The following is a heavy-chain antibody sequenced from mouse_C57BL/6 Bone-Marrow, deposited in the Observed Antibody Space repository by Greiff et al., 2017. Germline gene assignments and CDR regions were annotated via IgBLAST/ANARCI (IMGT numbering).Heavy chain of an antibody. V-gene: IGHV1-81*01. CDR1: GYTFTSYG. D-gene: IGHD2-5*01. J-gene: IGHJ3*01. CDR3: SRHYSNYGAY. Sequence: QVQLQQSGAELARPGASVKLSCKASGYTFTSYGISWVKQRTGQGLEWIGEIYPRSGNTYYNEKFKGKATLTADKSSSTAYVELRSLTSEDSAVYFCSRHYSNYGAYWGQGTLVTVSA. CDR2: IYPRSGNT.